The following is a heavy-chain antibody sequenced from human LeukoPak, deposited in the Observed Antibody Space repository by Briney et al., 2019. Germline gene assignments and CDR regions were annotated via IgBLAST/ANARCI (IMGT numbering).Heavy chain of an antibody. V-gene: IGHV1-2*06. D-gene: IGHD3-22*01. J-gene: IGHJ4*02. CDR3: AREVDSSGYRHFDY. Sequence: ASVKVSCKASGYTFTGYYMHWVRQAPGQGLEWMGRINPNSGGTNYAQKFQGRVTMTRDTSISTAYMELSRLRSDDTAVYYCAREVDSSGYRHFDYWGQGTLVTISS. CDR2: INPNSGGT. CDR1: GYTFTGYY.